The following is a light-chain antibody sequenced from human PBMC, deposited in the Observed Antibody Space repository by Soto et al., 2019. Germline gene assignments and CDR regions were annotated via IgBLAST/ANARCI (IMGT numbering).Light chain of an antibody. CDR1: QSVSSSY. V-gene: IGKV3-20*01. CDR2: GAS. CDR3: HQCDSSPLT. Sequence: IALTQSPDTLSLSPGERATLSCRASQSVSSSYLAWYQQKPGQAPRLLIYGASSRATGIPDRFSGSGSGTDFTLTISRLEPEDFAVYYCHQCDSSPLTFGGGTKVEIK. J-gene: IGKJ4*01.